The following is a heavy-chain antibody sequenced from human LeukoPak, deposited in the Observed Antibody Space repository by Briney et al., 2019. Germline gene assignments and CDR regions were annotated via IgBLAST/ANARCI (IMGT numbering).Heavy chain of an antibody. J-gene: IGHJ4*02. D-gene: IGHD4-23*01. CDR2: IYWDDDR. CDR1: GISLTTDGWA. CDR3: AHSPLVTRFDY. V-gene: IGHV2-5*02. Sequence: SGPTLVNPTQTLTLTCTCSGISLTTDGWAVAWLRQPPGKALEWLALIYWDDDRRYSPSLKRRLTVTKDTSKNQVVLTMTNMDPVDTATYYCAHSPLVTRFDYWGQGTPVTVSS.